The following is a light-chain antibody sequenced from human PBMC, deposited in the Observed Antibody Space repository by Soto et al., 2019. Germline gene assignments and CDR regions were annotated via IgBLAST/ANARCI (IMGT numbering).Light chain of an antibody. V-gene: IGKV1-5*03. Sequence: DIQMTQSPSTLSGSVGDRVTITCRASQTISSWLAWYQQKPGKAPKLLIYKASTLKSGVPSRFSGSGSGTEFTLTISSLQPDDFATYYCQQYNSYSPWTFGQGTKVAIK. CDR2: KAS. J-gene: IGKJ1*01. CDR3: QQYNSYSPWT. CDR1: QTISSW.